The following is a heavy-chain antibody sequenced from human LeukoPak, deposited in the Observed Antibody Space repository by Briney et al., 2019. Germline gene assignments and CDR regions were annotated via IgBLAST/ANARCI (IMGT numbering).Heavy chain of an antibody. D-gene: IGHD6-19*01. CDR3: ARAVTGIAVAGTHAFDI. Sequence: PSQTLSLTCTVSGGSISSGSYYGSCIRQPAGKGLEWIGRIYTSGSTNYNHSLKSRVTISVDTSKNQFSLKLSSVTAADTAVYYCARAVTGIAVAGTHAFDIWGQGTMVTVSS. CDR2: IYTSGST. CDR1: GGSISSGSYY. V-gene: IGHV4-61*02. J-gene: IGHJ3*02.